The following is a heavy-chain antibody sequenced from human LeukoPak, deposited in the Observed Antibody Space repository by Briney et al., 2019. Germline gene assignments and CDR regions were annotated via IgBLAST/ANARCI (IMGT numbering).Heavy chain of an antibody. CDR2: ISAYNGNT. Sequence: GASVKVSCKASGYTFTNYGLSWVRQAPGQGLEWMGWISAYNGNTKYAQNLQGRVTMTTDTSTSTTYMELRSLRSDDTAVYYCASGSYSRAYWGQGTLVTVSS. J-gene: IGHJ4*02. CDR1: GYTFTNYG. V-gene: IGHV1-18*01. CDR3: ASGSYSRAY. D-gene: IGHD2-2*02.